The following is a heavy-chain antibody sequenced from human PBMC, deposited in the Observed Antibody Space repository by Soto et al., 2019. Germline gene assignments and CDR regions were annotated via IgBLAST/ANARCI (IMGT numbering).Heavy chain of an antibody. Sequence: GGSLRLSCAASGLTFSSYAMTWVRQAPGKGLEWVSSISGSGGNTYHADSVKGRFTIPRDNSKNTLFLQMNSLRAEDTAVYYCAKLRAAGGGYNDFWSGSHYYYTMDVWGQGTTVTVSS. CDR2: ISGSGGNT. CDR3: AKLRAAGGGYNDFWSGSHYYYTMDV. D-gene: IGHD3-3*01. J-gene: IGHJ6*02. V-gene: IGHV3-23*01. CDR1: GLTFSSYA.